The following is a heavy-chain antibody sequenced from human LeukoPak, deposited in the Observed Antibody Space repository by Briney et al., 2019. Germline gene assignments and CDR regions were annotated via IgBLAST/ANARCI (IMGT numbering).Heavy chain of an antibody. J-gene: IGHJ5*02. CDR1: GYTFTSYA. V-gene: IGHV1-3*01. CDR3: ARVLVVVTKPRENWFDP. D-gene: IGHD3-22*01. Sequence: ASVKVSCKASGYTFTSYAMHWVRQAPGQRLEWMGWINAGNGNRKYSQKFQGRVTITRDTSASTAYMELSSLRSEDTAVYYCARVLVVVTKPRENWFDPWGQGTLVTVSS. CDR2: INAGNGNR.